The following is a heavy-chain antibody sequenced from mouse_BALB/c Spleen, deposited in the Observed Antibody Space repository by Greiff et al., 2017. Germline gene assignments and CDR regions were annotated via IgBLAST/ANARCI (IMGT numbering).Heavy chain of an antibody. D-gene: IGHD1-2*01. V-gene: IGHV1-67*01. CDR3: ARGMTTATIYAMDY. J-gene: IGHJ4*01. CDR1: SYTFTDYA. CDR2: ISTYYGNT. Sequence: QVHVKQSGPELVRPGVSVKISCKGSSYTFTDYAMHWVKQSHAKSLEWIGVISTYYGNTNYNQKFKGKATMTVDKSSSTAYMELARLTSEDSAVYYCARGMTTATIYAMDYWGQGTSVTVSS.